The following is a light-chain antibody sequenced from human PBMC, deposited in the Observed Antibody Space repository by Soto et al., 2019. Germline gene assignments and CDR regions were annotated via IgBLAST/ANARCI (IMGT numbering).Light chain of an antibody. CDR3: AAWDDSLNGFYV. J-gene: IGLJ1*01. Sequence: SVLTQPPSASATPGQRVTISCSGSSSNIGSNTVNWYQQLPGTAPKLLLYSNNQRPSGVPDRFSGSKSGTSASLAISGLQSEDEADYYCAAWDDSLNGFYVFGTGTKVTVL. V-gene: IGLV1-44*01. CDR1: SSNIGSNT. CDR2: SNN.